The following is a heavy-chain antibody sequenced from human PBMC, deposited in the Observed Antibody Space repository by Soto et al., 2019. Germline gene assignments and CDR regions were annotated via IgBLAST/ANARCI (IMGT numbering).Heavy chain of an antibody. V-gene: IGHV4-61*01. D-gene: IGHD3-16*01. CDR2: IYYSGTT. CDR3: ARSQRGRTAFTFDY. CDR1: GDSVSNDNYY. Sequence: QVQLQESGPGLVKPSETLSLTCAVSGDSVSNDNYYWSWIRQPPGKGLEWIGYIYYSGTTNYNSYLKRRLSLSVDMSKNKSSVKLASVTAADPAVYCWARSQRGRTAFTFDYWGQGALVTVAS. J-gene: IGHJ4*02.